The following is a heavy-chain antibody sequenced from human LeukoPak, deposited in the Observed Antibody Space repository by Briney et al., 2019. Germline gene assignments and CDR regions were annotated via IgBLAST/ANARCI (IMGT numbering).Heavy chain of an antibody. J-gene: IGHJ4*02. CDR2: ISYDGSNK. CDR3: ARGRYGYYGTWGFDY. CDR1: GFTFSSYA. D-gene: IGHD3-10*01. V-gene: IGHV3-30-3*01. Sequence: GGSLRLSCAASGFTFSSYAMHWVRQAPGKGLEWVAVISYDGSNKYYADSVKGRFTISRDNAKNSLYLQMNSLRAEDTAVYYCARGRYGYYGTWGFDYWGQGTLVTVSS.